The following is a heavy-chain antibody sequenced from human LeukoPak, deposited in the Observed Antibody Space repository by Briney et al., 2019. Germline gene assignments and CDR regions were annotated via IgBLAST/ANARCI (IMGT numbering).Heavy chain of an antibody. CDR2: INHSGGT. CDR1: GGSFSGYY. J-gene: IGHJ4*02. V-gene: IGHV4-34*01. D-gene: IGHD4-23*01. Sequence: PSETLSLTCAVYGGSFSGYYWSWIRQPPGKGLEWIGEINHSGGTNYNPSLKSRVTISIDTSKNQFSLRLTSVTAADTAVYYCARDDNGVNGDWGQGTLVTVSS. CDR3: ARDDNGVNGD.